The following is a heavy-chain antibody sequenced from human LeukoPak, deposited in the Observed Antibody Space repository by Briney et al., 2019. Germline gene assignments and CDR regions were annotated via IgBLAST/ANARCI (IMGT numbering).Heavy chain of an antibody. CDR3: ARDSSAARPGYYYYGMDV. Sequence: KPGGSLRLSCAASGFTFSDYYMSWIRQAPGKGLEWVSYISSSSSYTNYADSVKGRFTISRDNSKNTLYLQMNSLRAEDTAVYYCARDSSAARPGYYYYGMDVWGQGTTVTVSS. J-gene: IGHJ6*02. V-gene: IGHV3-11*05. CDR1: GFTFSDYY. CDR2: ISSSSSYT. D-gene: IGHD6-6*01.